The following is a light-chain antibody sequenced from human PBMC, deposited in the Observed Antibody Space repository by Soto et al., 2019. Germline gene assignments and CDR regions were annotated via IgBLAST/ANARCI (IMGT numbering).Light chain of an antibody. CDR3: QQGHNFPLT. CDR1: QSISSE. Sequence: EIVMTQSPATLSVSPGERATLSCRASQSISSELAWYQQKPGQPPRLLIYGASTRATGVPARLTGSGSGSVFTLTIGGLQSEDFAVYYCQQGHNFPLTCGQGTRLEI. J-gene: IGKJ2*01. V-gene: IGKV3-15*01. CDR2: GAS.